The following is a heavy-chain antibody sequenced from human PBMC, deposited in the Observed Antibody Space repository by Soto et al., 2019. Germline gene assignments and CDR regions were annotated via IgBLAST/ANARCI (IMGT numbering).Heavy chain of an antibody. D-gene: IGHD6-19*01. CDR3: ARQYSSYYFDY. CDR2: IYYSGST. V-gene: IGHV4-31*03. J-gene: IGHJ4*02. Sequence: LSLTCTVSGGSISSGGYYWSWIRQHPGKGLEWIGYIYYSGSTYYNPSLKSRVTISVDTSKNQFSLKLSSVTAADTAVYYCARQYSSYYFDYWGQGTLVTVSS. CDR1: GGSISSGGYY.